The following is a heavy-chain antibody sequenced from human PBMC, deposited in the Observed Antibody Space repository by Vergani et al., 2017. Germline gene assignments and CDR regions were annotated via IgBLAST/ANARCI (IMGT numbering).Heavy chain of an antibody. CDR3: ATLVHSSLDY. Sequence: EVQLVQSGAEVKKPGESLRISCKGYGYSFTSYWISWVRQMPGKGLELMGRIDPSYSYTNARQSFQGHVTISADKSISSAYLQWSSLKSSDTAGYYCATLVHSSLDYWGQGTLVTVSS. CDR1: GYSFTSYW. CDR2: IDPSYSYT. D-gene: IGHD6-19*01. J-gene: IGHJ4*02. V-gene: IGHV5-10-1*03.